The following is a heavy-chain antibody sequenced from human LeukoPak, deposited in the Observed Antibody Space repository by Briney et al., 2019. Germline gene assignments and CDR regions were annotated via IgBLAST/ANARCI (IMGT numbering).Heavy chain of an antibody. J-gene: IGHJ4*02. Sequence: PSGTLSLTCTVSGYSISSGYYWGWIRPPPGKGLEWIGSIYHSGSTYYNPSLKSRVTISVDTSKNQFSLKLSSVTAADTAVYYCVRTNPWDLTYYFDYWGQGTLVTVSS. D-gene: IGHD1-14*01. CDR3: VRTNPWDLTYYFDY. CDR2: IYHSGST. V-gene: IGHV4-38-2*02. CDR1: GYSISSGYY.